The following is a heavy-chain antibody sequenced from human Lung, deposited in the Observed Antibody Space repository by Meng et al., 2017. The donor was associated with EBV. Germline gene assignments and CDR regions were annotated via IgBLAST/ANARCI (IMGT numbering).Heavy chain of an antibody. CDR1: GYTFTSYD. CDR2: MNPNSGNT. J-gene: IGHJ4*02. CDR3: ARVAGTYYYDSSGYSDY. V-gene: IGHV1-8*01. Sequence: QVELVPSGAEVKKPGASVKVSCKASGYTFTSYDINWVRQATGQGLEWMGWMNPNSGNTGYVQKFQGRVTVTRNTSISTVYMELSSLRSEDTAVYYCARVAGTYYYDSSGYSDYWGQGTLVTVSS. D-gene: IGHD3-22*01.